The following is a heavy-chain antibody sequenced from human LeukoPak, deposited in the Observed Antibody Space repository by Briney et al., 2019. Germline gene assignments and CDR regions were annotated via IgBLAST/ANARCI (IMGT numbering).Heavy chain of an antibody. CDR1: GFTFSSHW. CDR2: INSDGSST. J-gene: IGHJ5*02. V-gene: IGHV3-74*01. Sequence: GGSLRLSCAASGFTFSSHWMHWVRHAPGKGLVWVSRINSDGSSTSYADSVKGRFTISRDNAKNTLYLQMNSLRAEDTAVYYCARSSSPPNWFDPWGQGTLVTVSS. CDR3: ARSSSPPNWFDP. D-gene: IGHD6-13*01.